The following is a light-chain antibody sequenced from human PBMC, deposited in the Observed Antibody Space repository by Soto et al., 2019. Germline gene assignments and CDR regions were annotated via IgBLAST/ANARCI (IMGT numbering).Light chain of an antibody. Sequence: QSALTQPPSASGSPGQSVTISCTGTSSDVGGYNYVSWYQQHPGKAPKLMIYEVNKRPSGVPDRFSGSKSGNTASLTVSGLQAEDEADYHCSSHSGSNLVVFGGGTKVTVL. J-gene: IGLJ2*01. CDR1: SSDVGGYNY. V-gene: IGLV2-8*01. CDR3: SSHSGSNLVV. CDR2: EVN.